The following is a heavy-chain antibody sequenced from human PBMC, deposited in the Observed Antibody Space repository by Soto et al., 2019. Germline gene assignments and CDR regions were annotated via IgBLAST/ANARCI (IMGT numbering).Heavy chain of an antibody. Sequence: GASVKVSCKASGYTFTSYDINWVRQATGQGLEWMGWMNPKSGNTGYAQKFQGRVTMTRNTSISTAYMELSSLRSEDTAVYYCARTPDRQYGDFYGYYYMDVWGKATTVTVSS. D-gene: IGHD4-17*01. CDR1: GYTFTSYD. J-gene: IGHJ6*03. V-gene: IGHV1-8*01. CDR2: MNPKSGNT. CDR3: ARTPDRQYGDFYGYYYMDV.